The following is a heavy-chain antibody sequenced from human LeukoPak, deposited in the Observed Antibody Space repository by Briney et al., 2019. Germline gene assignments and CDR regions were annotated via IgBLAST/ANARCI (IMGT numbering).Heavy chain of an antibody. J-gene: IGHJ1*01. CDR2: ISYDGSNK. D-gene: IGHD5-18*01. V-gene: IGHV3-30-3*01. CDR1: GFTFSSYA. CDR3: AREVDTDLEYFQH. Sequence: GRSLRLPCAASGFTFSSYAMHWVRQAPGKGLEWVAVISYDGSNKYYADSVKGRFTISRDNSKNTLYLQMNSLRAEDTAVYYCAREVDTDLEYFQHWGQGTLVTVSS.